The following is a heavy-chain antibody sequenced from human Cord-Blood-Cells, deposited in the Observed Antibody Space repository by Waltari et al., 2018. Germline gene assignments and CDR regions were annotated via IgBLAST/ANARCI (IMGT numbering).Heavy chain of an antibody. CDR3: ARDKWVDTAMVMNWFDP. Sequence: QVQLVQSGAEVQKLGSSVKVSCKASGGTFSSYALSWVRPAPGQGLEWMGRIIPILSIANYAQKFKGRVTITADKSTSTAYMELSSLRSEDTAVYYCARDKWVDTAMVMNWFDPWGQGTLVTVSS. J-gene: IGHJ5*02. D-gene: IGHD5-18*01. CDR1: GGTFSSYA. V-gene: IGHV1-69*09. CDR2: IIPILSIA.